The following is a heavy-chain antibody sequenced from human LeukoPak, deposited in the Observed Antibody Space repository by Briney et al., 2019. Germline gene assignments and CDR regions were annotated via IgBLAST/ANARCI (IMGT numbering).Heavy chain of an antibody. CDR3: ARRNDYGDLY. Sequence: GESLQISCKGSGYIFTSYWIGWVRQMPGKGLEGMGIIYPGDSDTRYSPPCQGQVTISADKSISTAYLQWSSLKASDTAMYYCARRNDYGDLYWGQGTLVTASS. V-gene: IGHV5-51*01. CDR2: IYPGDSDT. J-gene: IGHJ4*02. D-gene: IGHD4-17*01. CDR1: GYIFTSYW.